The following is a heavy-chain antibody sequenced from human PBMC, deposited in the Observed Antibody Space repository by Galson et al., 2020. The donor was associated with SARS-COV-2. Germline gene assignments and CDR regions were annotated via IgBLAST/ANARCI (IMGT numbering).Heavy chain of an antibody. CDR3: ASEKPGIAVAGYYYYYGMDV. Sequence: GGSLRLSCAASGFTFSSYGMHWVRQAPGKGLEWVAVIWYDRSNKYYADSVKGRFTISRDNSKNTLYLQMNSLRAEDTAVYYCASEKPGIAVAGYYYYYGMDVWGQGTTVTVSS. CDR1: GFTFSSYG. V-gene: IGHV3-33*01. CDR2: IWYDRSNK. J-gene: IGHJ6*02. D-gene: IGHD6-19*01.